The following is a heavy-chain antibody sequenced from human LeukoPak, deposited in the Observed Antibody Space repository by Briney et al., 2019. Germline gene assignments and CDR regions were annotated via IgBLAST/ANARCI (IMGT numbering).Heavy chain of an antibody. V-gene: IGHV3-30-3*01. CDR3: AREAVVTDNWFDP. CDR1: GFTFSSYA. CDR2: ISYDGSNK. Sequence: PGGSLRLSCAASGFTFSSYAMHWVRQAPGKGLEWVAVISYDGSNKYYADSVKGRFTISRDNSKNTLYLQMNSLRAEDTAVYYCAREAVVTDNWFDPWGQGTLVTVSS. J-gene: IGHJ5*02. D-gene: IGHD2-21*02.